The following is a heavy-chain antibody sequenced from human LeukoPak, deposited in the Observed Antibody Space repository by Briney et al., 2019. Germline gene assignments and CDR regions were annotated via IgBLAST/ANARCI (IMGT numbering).Heavy chain of an antibody. V-gene: IGHV4-34*01. CDR3: VSRYSSGGFEAEN. CDR2: INHSGST. CDR1: GGSFSGYF. Sequence: SETLSLTCAVYGGSFSGYFWSWIRQPPGKGLEWIGEINHSGSTNYNPSLKSRVTISVDTSKNQFSLKLSSVTAADTAVYYRVSRYSSGGFEAENWGQGTLVTVSS. J-gene: IGHJ4*02. D-gene: IGHD6-19*01.